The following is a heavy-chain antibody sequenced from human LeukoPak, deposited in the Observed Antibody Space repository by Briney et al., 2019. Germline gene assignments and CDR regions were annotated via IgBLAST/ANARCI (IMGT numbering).Heavy chain of an antibody. CDR2: INHSGST. Sequence: PSETLSLTCAVYGGSSSGYYWSWIRQPPGKGLEWIGEINHSGSTNYNPSLKSRVTISVDTSKNQFSLKLSSVTAADTAVYYCARGLEQLLNGPSYYMDVWGKGTTVTVSS. CDR3: ARGLEQLLNGPSYYMDV. J-gene: IGHJ6*03. V-gene: IGHV4-34*01. CDR1: GGSSSGYY. D-gene: IGHD6-6*01.